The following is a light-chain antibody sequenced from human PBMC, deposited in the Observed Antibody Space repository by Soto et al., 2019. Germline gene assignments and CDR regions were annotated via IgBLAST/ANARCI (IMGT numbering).Light chain of an antibody. CDR3: QKSYSTLLT. CDR1: QSISSY. J-gene: IGKJ1*01. CDR2: AAS. V-gene: IGKV1-39*01. Sequence: DIQMTQSPSSLSASVGDRVTITCRASQSISSYLNWYQQKPGKAPQLLIYAASTLQRGVPSRFSGSGSGTDFTLTISSLQPEDFATYYCQKSYSTLLTFGQGTKVEIK.